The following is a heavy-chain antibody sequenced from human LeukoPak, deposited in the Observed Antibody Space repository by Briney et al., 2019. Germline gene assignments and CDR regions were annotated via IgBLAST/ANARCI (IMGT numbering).Heavy chain of an antibody. Sequence: PGGSLRLSCAASGFTFSSYAMHWVRQAPGKGLEYVSAISSNGGSTYYANSVKGRFTISRDNSKNTLYLQMGSLRAEDMAVYYCARGGGDYDYVWGSYPDYWGQGTLVTVSS. CDR3: ARGGGDYDYVWGSYPDY. CDR1: GFTFSSYA. V-gene: IGHV3-64*01. D-gene: IGHD3-16*02. J-gene: IGHJ4*02. CDR2: ISSNGGST.